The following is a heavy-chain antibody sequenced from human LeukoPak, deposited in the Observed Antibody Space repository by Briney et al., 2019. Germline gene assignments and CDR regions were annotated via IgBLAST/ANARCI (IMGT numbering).Heavy chain of an antibody. CDR2: TNPNSGNT. CDR3: ARGSRFQTYDSTIY. CDR1: GYTFTSYV. V-gene: IGHV1-8*03. Sequence: ASVEVSCKASGYTFTSYVINWVRQATGQGLEWMGWTNPNSGNTGYAQKFQGRVTITRNTSISTAYMELSSLRSEDTAVYYCARGSRFQTYDSTIYWGQGTLVTVSS. J-gene: IGHJ4*02. D-gene: IGHD3-10*01.